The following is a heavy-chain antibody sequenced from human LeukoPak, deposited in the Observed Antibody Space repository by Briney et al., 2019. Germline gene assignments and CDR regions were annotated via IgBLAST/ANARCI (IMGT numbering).Heavy chain of an antibody. Sequence: ASVKVSCKASGYIFTSYYMHWVRQAPGQGLEWMGWINPNSGGTNYAQKFQGRVTMTRDTSISTAYMELSRLRSDDTAVYYCARVSSGYYYDYWGQGTLVTVSS. V-gene: IGHV1-2*02. J-gene: IGHJ4*02. D-gene: IGHD3-22*01. CDR1: GYIFTSYY. CDR2: INPNSGGT. CDR3: ARVSSGYYYDY.